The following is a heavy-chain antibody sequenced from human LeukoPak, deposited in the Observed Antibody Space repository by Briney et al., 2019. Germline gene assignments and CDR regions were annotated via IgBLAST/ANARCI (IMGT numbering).Heavy chain of an antibody. Sequence: GASVKVSCKASGFTFTRSAMQWVRQARGQGLEWIGWIVVGSGNTNYAQKFQERVTITRDISTSTAYMELSSLRPEDTAVYYCAADYYDSSGYHSDYWGQGTLVTVSS. CDR1: GFTFTRSA. D-gene: IGHD3-22*01. J-gene: IGHJ4*02. V-gene: IGHV1-58*02. CDR3: AADYYDSSGYHSDY. CDR2: IVVGSGNT.